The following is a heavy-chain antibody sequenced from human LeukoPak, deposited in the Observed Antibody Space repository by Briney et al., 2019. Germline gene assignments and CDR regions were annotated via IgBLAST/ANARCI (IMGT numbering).Heavy chain of an antibody. D-gene: IGHD3-22*01. J-gene: IGHJ4*02. Sequence: GESLQISCKGSGYSFTSYWIGWVRQMPGKGLEWMGIIYPGDSDTRYSPSFQGQVTISADKSISTAYLQWSSLKASDTAMYYCARRERRGYYDSSGYLDYWGQGTLVTVSS. CDR3: ARRERRGYYDSSGYLDY. CDR2: IYPGDSDT. CDR1: GYSFTSYW. V-gene: IGHV5-51*01.